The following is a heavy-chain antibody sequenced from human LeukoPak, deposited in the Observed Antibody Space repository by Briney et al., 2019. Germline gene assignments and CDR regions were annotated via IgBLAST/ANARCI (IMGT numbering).Heavy chain of an antibody. V-gene: IGHV3-48*01. J-gene: IGHJ4*02. D-gene: IGHD2-15*01. CDR3: ARGVGYRGYFGY. CDR2: ISSSSSTI. CDR1: GFTFSSYS. Sequence: PGGSLRLSCAASGFTFSSYSMNWVRQAPGKGLEWVSYISSSSSTIYYADSVKGRFTISRDNSNNTVYLQMNGLRAEDTAVYYCARGVGYRGYFGYWGRGTLVTVSS.